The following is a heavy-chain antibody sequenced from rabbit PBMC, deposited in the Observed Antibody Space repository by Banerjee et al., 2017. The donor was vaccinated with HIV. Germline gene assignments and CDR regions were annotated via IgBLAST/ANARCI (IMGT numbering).Heavy chain of an antibody. CDR1: GFSFSTSYW. CDR3: ARAFSYDDYGDFRGGLNL. Sequence: QEQLEESGGGLVKPGGTLTLTCTASGFSFSTSYWICWVRQAPGKGLELIACIYTFSGSTLYASGVNGRFTVAGSTSLNTGDLERTSLTAADTATYCGARAFSYDDYGDFRGGLNLWGQGTLVTVS. D-gene: IGHD2-1*01. CDR2: IYTFSGST. J-gene: IGHJ4*01. V-gene: IGHV1S43*01.